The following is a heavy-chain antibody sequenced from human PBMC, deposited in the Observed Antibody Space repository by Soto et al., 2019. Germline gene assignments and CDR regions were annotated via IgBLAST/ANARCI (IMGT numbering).Heavy chain of an antibody. Sequence: EVQLVESGGGLVQPGGSLRLSCAVSGFTFSNYWMHWVRQAPGKGLVWVSRINSDGSSTSYADFVKGRFTISRDNAKSTLYLQTNSLRAEATAVYYCGRSRVDGDSVPWGQGTRVTVSP. J-gene: IGHJ5*02. CDR1: GFTFSNYW. D-gene: IGHD4-17*01. CDR2: INSDGSST. CDR3: GRSRVDGDSVP. V-gene: IGHV3-74*01.